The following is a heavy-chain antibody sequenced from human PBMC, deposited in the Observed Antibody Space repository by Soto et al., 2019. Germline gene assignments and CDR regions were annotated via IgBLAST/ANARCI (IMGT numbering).Heavy chain of an antibody. CDR1: GGSISNGGYY. D-gene: IGHD2-21*01. CDR2: IYYSGTT. CDR3: ARADIFNYFYGMDV. V-gene: IGHV4-31*01. Sequence: QVQLQESGPGLLKPSQTLSLTCTVSGGSISNGGYYWSWIRQQPGKGLEWIGNIYYSGTTIYNPSLKSLLTMSAGTSKRQFSLKLSSVTAADAAVYYCARADIFNYFYGMDVWGQGTTVTVSS. J-gene: IGHJ6*02.